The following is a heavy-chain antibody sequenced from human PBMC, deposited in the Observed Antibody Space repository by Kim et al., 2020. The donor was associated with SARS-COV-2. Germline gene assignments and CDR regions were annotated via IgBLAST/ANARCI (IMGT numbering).Heavy chain of an antibody. V-gene: IGHV1-18*01. Sequence: ASVKVSCKASGYTFTSYGISWVRQAPGQGLEWMGWISAYNGNTNYAQKLQGRVTMTTDTSTSTAYMELRSLRSDDTAVYYCARDLGYYDSSGYSYWGQGTLVTVSS. CDR2: ISAYNGNT. J-gene: IGHJ4*02. D-gene: IGHD3-22*01. CDR3: ARDLGYYDSSGYSY. CDR1: GYTFTSYG.